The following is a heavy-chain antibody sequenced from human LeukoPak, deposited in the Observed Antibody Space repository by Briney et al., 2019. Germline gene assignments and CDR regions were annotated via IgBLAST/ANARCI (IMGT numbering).Heavy chain of an antibody. D-gene: IGHD6-13*01. V-gene: IGHV3-21*01. Sequence: KPGGSLRLSCAASGFTFSSYTMNWVRQAPGKGLEWVSSISGSSRHKYYADLVKGRFTISRDNAKNSLYLQMNSLRAEDTAVYYCARTANFAAGYYIDYWGQGTLVTVSS. CDR3: ARTANFAAGYYIDY. CDR1: GFTFSSYT. J-gene: IGHJ4*02. CDR2: ISGSSRHK.